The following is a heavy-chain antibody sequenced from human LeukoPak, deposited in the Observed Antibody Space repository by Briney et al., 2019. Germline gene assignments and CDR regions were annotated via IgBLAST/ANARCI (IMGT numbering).Heavy chain of an antibody. CDR3: ARRLAVTGRYYFDY. Sequence: SSETLSLTCTVSGGSISTYYWTWIRQPPGKGLEWIGFIYYSGSTNYNPSLKSRVTMSADTSKNQFSLRLNSVTAADTAVYYCARRLAVTGRYYFDYWGQGTLVTVSS. CDR1: GGSISTYY. V-gene: IGHV4-59*01. D-gene: IGHD6-13*01. J-gene: IGHJ4*02. CDR2: IYYSGST.